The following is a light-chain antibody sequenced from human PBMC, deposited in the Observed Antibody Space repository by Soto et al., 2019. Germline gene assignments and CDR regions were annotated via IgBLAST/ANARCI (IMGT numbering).Light chain of an antibody. J-gene: IGKJ5*01. Sequence: DIQMTQSPSSLSASVGDRVTITCQASHDIKKFLNWFQEKPGKAPELLIYDASNLQTGVPSRFSVSGSGTHFTFTISSLQPEDIATYYCQRYDSLPPTFGQGTRLDIK. CDR1: HDIKKF. V-gene: IGKV1-33*01. CDR2: DAS. CDR3: QRYDSLPPT.